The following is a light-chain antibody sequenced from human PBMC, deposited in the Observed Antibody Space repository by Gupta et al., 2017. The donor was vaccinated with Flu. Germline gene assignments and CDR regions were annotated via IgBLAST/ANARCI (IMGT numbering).Light chain of an antibody. J-gene: IGKJ1*01. Sequence: GERVTITCRASKTINNWLAWYQQKPGKAPNLLIYKASSLVSGVPSRFSGSGSGTEFTLTISGLQHDDLGTYYCQQYNTYWTFGQGTKVEIK. V-gene: IGKV1-5*03. CDR2: KAS. CDR1: KTINNW. CDR3: QQYNTYWT.